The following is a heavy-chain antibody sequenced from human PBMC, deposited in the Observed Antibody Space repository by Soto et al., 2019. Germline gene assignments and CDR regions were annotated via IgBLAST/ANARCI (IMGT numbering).Heavy chain of an antibody. V-gene: IGHV4-59*12. Sequence: PSETLSLTCTVSGGSINNYFWSWIRQPPGKGLEWIAYISYSGLTHYSPSLESRVTISVDRSKNQFSLKLSSVTAADTAVYYCARVPGPWGQGTLVTV. CDR2: ISYSGLT. CDR1: GGSINNYF. D-gene: IGHD3-10*01. CDR3: ARVPGP. J-gene: IGHJ5*02.